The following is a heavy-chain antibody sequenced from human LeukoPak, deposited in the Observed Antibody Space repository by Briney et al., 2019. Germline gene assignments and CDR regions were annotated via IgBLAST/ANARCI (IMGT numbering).Heavy chain of an antibody. D-gene: IGHD3-16*01. Sequence: GRSLRLSCAASGFTFSSYALPWVRQAPGKGLEYVSGISVNGDSTYYADFVKGRFTISRDNSRNTLNLQMGSLRAEDTAVYYCARIGPGGHFDYWGQGTLVTVSS. CDR1: GFTFSSYA. J-gene: IGHJ4*02. CDR3: ARIGPGGHFDY. CDR2: ISVNGDST. V-gene: IGHV3-64*02.